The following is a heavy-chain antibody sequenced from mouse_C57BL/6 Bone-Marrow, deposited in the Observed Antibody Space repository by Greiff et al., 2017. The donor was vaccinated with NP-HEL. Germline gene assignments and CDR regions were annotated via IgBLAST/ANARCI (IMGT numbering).Heavy chain of an antibody. D-gene: IGHD1-1*01. J-gene: IGHJ3*01. CDR1: GYAFSSYW. V-gene: IGHV1-80*01. CDR3: ARGYYYGSSSAWFAY. CDR2: IYPGDGDT. Sequence: QVQLKESGAELVKPGASVKISCKASGYAFSSYWMNWVKQRPGKGLEWIGQIYPGDGDTNYNGKFKGKATLTADKSSSTAYMQLSSLTSEDSAVYFCARGYYYGSSSAWFAYWGQGTLVTVSA.